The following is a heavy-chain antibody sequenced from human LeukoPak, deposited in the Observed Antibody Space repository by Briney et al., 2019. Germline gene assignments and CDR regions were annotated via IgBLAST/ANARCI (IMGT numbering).Heavy chain of an antibody. V-gene: IGHV3-23*01. D-gene: IGHD2/OR15-2a*01. CDR3: AKDLSYGLDV. J-gene: IGHJ6*02. Sequence: ETLSLTCAVYGGSFSGYYWSWMRQPPGKGLEWVSALSGNGVSTYYADSVKGRFTISRDNSKNTLYLQMNSLRAEDTAIYYCAKDLSYGLDVWGLGTTVTVSS. CDR2: LSGNGVST. CDR1: GGSFSGYY.